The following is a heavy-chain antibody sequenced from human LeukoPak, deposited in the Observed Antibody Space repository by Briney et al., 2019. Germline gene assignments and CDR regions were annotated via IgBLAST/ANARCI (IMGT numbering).Heavy chain of an antibody. CDR1: GYSFTNYW. Sequence: GESLKISCKGSGYSFTNYWIGWVRRMPGKGLEWMGVISPGDSNTRYSPSFQGQVTISADKSISTAYLQWSSLKASDTAMYYCARHGVTMVRGVPYYHYGMDVWGQGTTVTVSS. CDR2: ISPGDSNT. J-gene: IGHJ6*02. V-gene: IGHV5-51*01. D-gene: IGHD3-10*01. CDR3: ARHGVTMVRGVPYYHYGMDV.